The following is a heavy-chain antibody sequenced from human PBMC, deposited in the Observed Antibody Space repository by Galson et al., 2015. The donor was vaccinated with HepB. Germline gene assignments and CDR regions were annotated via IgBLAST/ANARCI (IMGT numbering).Heavy chain of an antibody. J-gene: IGHJ6*03. Sequence: SVKVSCKASGYTFTSYAMHWVRQAPGQRLEWMGWINAGNGNTKYSQKFQGRVTITRDTSASTAYMELSSLRSEDTAVYYCARGGSTIFGVVTPNYMDVWGKGTTVTVSS. V-gene: IGHV1-3*01. CDR1: GYTFTSYA. D-gene: IGHD3-3*01. CDR2: INAGNGNT. CDR3: ARGGSTIFGVVTPNYMDV.